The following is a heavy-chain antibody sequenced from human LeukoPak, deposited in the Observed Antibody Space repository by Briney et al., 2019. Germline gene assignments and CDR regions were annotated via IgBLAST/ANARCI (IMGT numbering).Heavy chain of an antibody. V-gene: IGHV1-69*13. CDR2: IIPILGTA. CDR3: ATKRGYSYGSPH. J-gene: IGHJ4*02. CDR1: GGTFSSYA. D-gene: IGHD5-18*01. Sequence: ASVKVSCKASGGTFSSYAISWVRQAPGQGLEWMGGIIPILGTANYAQKFQGRVTITADESTSTAYMELSSLRSEDTAVYYCATKRGYSYGSPHWGQGTLVTVSS.